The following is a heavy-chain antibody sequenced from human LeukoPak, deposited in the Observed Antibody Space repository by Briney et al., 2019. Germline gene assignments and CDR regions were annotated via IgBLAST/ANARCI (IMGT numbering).Heavy chain of an antibody. CDR3: ASSGGGHYYDSSGYRGAFDI. Sequence: GASVKVSCKASGGTFSSYAISWVRQAPGQGLEWMGGIIPIFGTANYAQKFQGRVTITRDTSASTAYMELSSLRSEDTAVYYCASSGGGHYYDSSGYRGAFDIWGQGPMVTVSS. CDR1: GGTFSSYA. V-gene: IGHV1-69*05. CDR2: IIPIFGTA. D-gene: IGHD3-22*01. J-gene: IGHJ3*02.